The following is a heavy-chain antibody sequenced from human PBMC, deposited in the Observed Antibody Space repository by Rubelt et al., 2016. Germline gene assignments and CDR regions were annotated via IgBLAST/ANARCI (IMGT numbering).Heavy chain of an antibody. D-gene: IGHD6-13*01. CDR2: IYSGWGA. CDR3: ARQWPGAEAAFDY. J-gene: IGHJ4*02. V-gene: IGHV4-39*01. CDR1: GGSISSTAYY. Sequence: QVQLQQWGAGLLKPSETLSLTCTVSGGSISSTAYYWGWVRQPPGKGLEWIGSIYSGWGADCNPSLKSRVTISVDTSNHQFSLKLSSVTAADTAVYYCARQWPGAEAAFDYWGQGTLVTVSS.